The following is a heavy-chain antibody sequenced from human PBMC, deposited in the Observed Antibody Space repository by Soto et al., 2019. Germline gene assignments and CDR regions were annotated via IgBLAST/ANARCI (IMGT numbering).Heavy chain of an antibody. Sequence: DVQLVESGGGLIQPGESLRLSCVAFGLTVSGTKYVAWGSQAPGKGLEWVSALYDVFGSFYADSVKGRFTTSSDRSRSTVYLQMNDLRPDDTAVYYCASWREREHAFDVWGQGTAVIVSP. J-gene: IGHJ3*01. CDR2: LYDVFGS. CDR3: ASWREREHAFDV. CDR1: GLTVSGTKY. V-gene: IGHV3-53*01. D-gene: IGHD1-1*01.